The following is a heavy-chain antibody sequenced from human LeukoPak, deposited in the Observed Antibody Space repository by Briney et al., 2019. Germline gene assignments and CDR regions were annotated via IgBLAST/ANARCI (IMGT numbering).Heavy chain of an antibody. V-gene: IGHV3-30-3*01. CDR2: ISYDGSNK. CDR3: ASRRLWLQNAESAFDY. J-gene: IGHJ4*02. D-gene: IGHD5-18*01. Sequence: GGSLRLSCAASGFTFSTYAMHWVRQAPGKGLEWVAVISYDGSNKDYADSVKGRFTISRDNSKDTLYLQMNSLRAEDTAVYYCASRRLWLQNAESAFDYWGQGTLVTVSS. CDR1: GFTFSTYA.